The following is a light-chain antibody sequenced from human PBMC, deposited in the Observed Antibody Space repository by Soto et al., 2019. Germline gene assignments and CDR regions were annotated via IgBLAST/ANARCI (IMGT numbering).Light chain of an antibody. Sequence: EIVMTQSPLTLSASPGERATLSCRASQNININLAWYQQRPGQAPRVLIYGASSRASGIPDRFSGSGSGTDFTLTVSRLEPDDFAFYYCQEYKDWPPLTFGGGTRVEIK. J-gene: IGKJ4*01. CDR3: QEYKDWPPLT. V-gene: IGKV3D-15*01. CDR1: QNININ. CDR2: GAS.